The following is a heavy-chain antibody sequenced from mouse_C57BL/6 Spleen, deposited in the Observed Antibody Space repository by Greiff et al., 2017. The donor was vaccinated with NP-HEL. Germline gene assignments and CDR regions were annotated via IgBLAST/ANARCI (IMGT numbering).Heavy chain of an antibody. CDR2: INPNNGGT. J-gene: IGHJ1*03. Sequence: EVQLQQSGPELVKPGASVKMSCKASGYTFTDYNMHWVKQSHGKSLEWIGYINPNNGGTSYNQKFKGKATLTVNKSSSTAYMGLRSLTSEDSAVYYGARKIREYYGSSYGYFDVWGTGTTVTVSS. CDR1: GYTFTDYN. V-gene: IGHV1-22*01. D-gene: IGHD1-1*01. CDR3: ARKIREYYGSSYGYFDV.